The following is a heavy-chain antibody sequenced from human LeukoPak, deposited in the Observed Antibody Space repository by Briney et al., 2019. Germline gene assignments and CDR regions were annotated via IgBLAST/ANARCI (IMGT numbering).Heavy chain of an antibody. D-gene: IGHD5-24*01. CDR3: ARDLEMATTLYWYFDL. J-gene: IGHJ2*01. V-gene: IGHV1-69*04. CDR2: IIPIFEIA. CDR1: GGSFNNYA. Sequence: GASVKVSCKASGGSFNNYAISWVRQAPGQGLEWMGRIIPIFEIANSAQKFQGRVTITADKSTNTAYMELSSLRSEDTAVYYCARDLEMATTLYWYFDLWGRGTLVTVSS.